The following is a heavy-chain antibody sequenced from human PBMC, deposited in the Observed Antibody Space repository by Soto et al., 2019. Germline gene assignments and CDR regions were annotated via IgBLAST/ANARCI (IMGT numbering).Heavy chain of an antibody. D-gene: IGHD3-3*01. CDR3: AKMYYFFCSGYSEVEY. V-gene: IGHV3-30*18. CDR1: GFTFSSYG. J-gene: IGHJ4*02. CDR2: ISYDGSNK. Sequence: QVQLVESGGGVVQPGRSLRLSCAASGFTFSSYGMHWVRQAPGKGLEWVAVISYDGSNKYYADSVKGRFTISRDNSKNTLYLQMNSLRAEDTAVYYCAKMYYFFCSGYSEVEYRGQGKLVNVSS.